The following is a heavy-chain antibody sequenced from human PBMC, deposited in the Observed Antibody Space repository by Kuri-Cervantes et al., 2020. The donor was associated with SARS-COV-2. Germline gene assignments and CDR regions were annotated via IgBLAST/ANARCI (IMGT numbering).Heavy chain of an antibody. V-gene: IGHV3-71*01. CDR2: IRSKAYGGTT. Sequence: GGSLRLSCAASGFNLSSHSMNWVRQAPGKGLEWVGFIRSKAYGGTTEYAASVKGRFTISRDDSKSIAYLQMNSLKTEDTAVYYCAKVPALTDTAMVLVYFDYWGQGTLVTISS. D-gene: IGHD5-18*01. CDR3: AKVPALTDTAMVLVYFDY. J-gene: IGHJ4*02. CDR1: GFNLSSHS.